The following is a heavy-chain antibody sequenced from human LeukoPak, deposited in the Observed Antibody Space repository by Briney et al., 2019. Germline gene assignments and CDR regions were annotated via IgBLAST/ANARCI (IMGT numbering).Heavy chain of an antibody. D-gene: IGHD1-26*01. CDR1: GGTFSSYT. CDR2: IIPIHGKA. J-gene: IGHJ4*02. CDR3: ARGRNGGGYTLSD. V-gene: IGHV1-69*08. Sequence: GSSVKVSCKASGGTFSSYTISWVRQAPGQGLEWMGRIIPIHGKAKYAQRFQGRVTITAHKSTSTAYMELSSLRSEDTAVYYCARGRNGGGYTLSDGGQGTLVTVSS.